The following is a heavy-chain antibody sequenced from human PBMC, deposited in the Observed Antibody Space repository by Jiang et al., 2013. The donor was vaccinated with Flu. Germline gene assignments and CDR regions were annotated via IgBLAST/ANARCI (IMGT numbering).Heavy chain of an antibody. D-gene: IGHD4-23*01. Sequence: QLLESGGGVVQPGRSLRLSCAASGFTFSSYAMHWVRQAPGKGLEWVAVISYDGSNKYYADSVKGRFTISRDNSKNTLYLQMNSLRAEDTAVYYCARRGHYGGFDYWGQGTLATVSS. CDR1: GFTFSSYA. J-gene: IGHJ4*02. V-gene: IGHV3-30-3*01. CDR2: ISYDGSNK. CDR3: ARRGHYGGFDY.